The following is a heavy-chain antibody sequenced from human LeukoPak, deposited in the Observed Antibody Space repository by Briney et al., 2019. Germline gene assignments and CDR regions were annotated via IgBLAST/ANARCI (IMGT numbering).Heavy chain of an antibody. J-gene: IGHJ4*02. CDR3: ATDRRYYYDSSGYTIPIDY. D-gene: IGHD3-22*01. CDR2: MNPNSGNT. Sequence: ASVKVSCKASGYTFTSYDINWVRQATGQGLEWMGWMNPNSGNTGYAQKFQGRVTMTRNTSISTAYMELSSLRSEDTAVYYCATDRRYYYDSSGYTIPIDYWGQGTLVTVSS. CDR1: GYTFTSYD. V-gene: IGHV1-8*01.